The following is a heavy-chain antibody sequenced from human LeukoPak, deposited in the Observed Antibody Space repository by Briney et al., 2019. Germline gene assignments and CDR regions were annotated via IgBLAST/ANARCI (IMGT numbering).Heavy chain of an antibody. D-gene: IGHD3-10*01. J-gene: IGHJ6*02. V-gene: IGHV4-34*01. Sequence: SETLSLTCAVYGGSFSGYYWSWIRQPPGKGLEWIGEINHSGSTNYNPSLKSRVTISVDTSKSQFSLKLSSVTAADTAVYYCARGVRYYGSGSRYYYYYYGMDVWGQGTTVTVSS. CDR2: INHSGST. CDR1: GGSFSGYY. CDR3: ARGVRYYGSGSRYYYYYYGMDV.